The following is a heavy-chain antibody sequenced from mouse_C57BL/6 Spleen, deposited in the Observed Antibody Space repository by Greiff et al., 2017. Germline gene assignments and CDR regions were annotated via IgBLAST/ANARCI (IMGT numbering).Heavy chain of an antibody. D-gene: IGHD1-2*01. Sequence: EVQVVESGGGLVQPGGSLKLSCAASGFTFSDYYMYWVRQTPEKRLEWVAYISNGGGSTYYPDTVKGRITISRDNAKNTLYLQMSRLKSEDTAMYYCARPHYGGYYAMDYWGQGTSVTVSS. V-gene: IGHV5-12*01. J-gene: IGHJ4*01. CDR1: GFTFSDYY. CDR3: ARPHYGGYYAMDY. CDR2: ISNGGGST.